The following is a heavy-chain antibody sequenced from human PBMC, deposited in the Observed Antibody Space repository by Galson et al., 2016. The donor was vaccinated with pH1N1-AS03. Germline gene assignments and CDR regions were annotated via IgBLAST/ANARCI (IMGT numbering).Heavy chain of an antibody. D-gene: IGHD3-22*01. CDR2: ISGSGGST. CDR1: GFTFSNYA. V-gene: IGHV3-23*01. Sequence: CAASGFTFSNYAMTWVRQAPGKGLEWVSSISGSGGSTNSADSVRDRFSISRDNSKNTLFLQMNRLRADDTAVYSCAKKFYYDSSGHHLDVADVWGQGTAVTVSS. J-gene: IGHJ3*01. CDR3: AKKFYYDSSGHHLDVADV.